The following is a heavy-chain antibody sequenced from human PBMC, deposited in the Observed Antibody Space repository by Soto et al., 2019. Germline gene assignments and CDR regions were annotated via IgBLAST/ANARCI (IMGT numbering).Heavy chain of an antibody. CDR1: GFTFSSYG. CDR3: AKSKVRYCSGGTCYYRADY. CDR2: ISNDGSNE. Sequence: QVQLVESGGGVVQPGRSLRLSCTDSGFTFSSYGIHWVRQAPGKGLEWVAVISNDGSNEYYADSVKGRFSISRDNSKNTVYIQLKSLRVDDTAIYYGAKSKVRYCSGGTCYYRADYWGQGTLVTVSS. V-gene: IGHV3-30*18. D-gene: IGHD2-15*01. J-gene: IGHJ4*02.